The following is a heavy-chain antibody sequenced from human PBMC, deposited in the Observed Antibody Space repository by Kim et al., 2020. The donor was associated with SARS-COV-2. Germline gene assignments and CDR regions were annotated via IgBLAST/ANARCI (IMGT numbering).Heavy chain of an antibody. CDR1: GFTFNSYS. Sequence: GGSLRLSCAASGFTFNSYSMNWVRQAPGKGLEWVATIKQDGSEKHYVDSVKGRFTVSRDNAKNSLYLVMNSLRAEDMAVYYCARVWTHSGRDYWGQGTLV. CDR3: ARVWTHSGRDY. CDR2: IKQDGSEK. J-gene: IGHJ4*02. D-gene: IGHD3-3*01. V-gene: IGHV3-7*03.